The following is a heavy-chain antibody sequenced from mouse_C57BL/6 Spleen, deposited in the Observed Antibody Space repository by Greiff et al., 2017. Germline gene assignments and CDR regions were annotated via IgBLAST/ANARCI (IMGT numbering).Heavy chain of an antibody. CDR3: ARESLCYAMDY. Sequence: VQLQQSGAELVRPGTSVKVSCKASGYAFTNYLIEWVKQRPGQGLEWIGVINPGSGGTNYNEKFKGKATLTADKSSSTAYMQLSSLTSEDSAVXFCARESLCYAMDYWGQGTSVTVSS. CDR2: INPGSGGT. J-gene: IGHJ4*01. V-gene: IGHV1-54*01. CDR1: GYAFTNYL.